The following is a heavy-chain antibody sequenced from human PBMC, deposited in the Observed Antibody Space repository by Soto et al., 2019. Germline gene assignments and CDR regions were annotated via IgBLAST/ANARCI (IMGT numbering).Heavy chain of an antibody. CDR3: ARVSAAGTRWFDS. Sequence: SETLSLTCTVSGGAISSGGYYWSWVRQLTGKGLEWIGYIDYRGTTFYNPSLKSRVSISRDTSKNHFSLEVNSVTAADTAVYYCARVSAAGTRWFDSWGLGTLVTVYS. CDR1: GGAISSGGYY. J-gene: IGHJ5*01. V-gene: IGHV4-31*03. D-gene: IGHD6-13*01. CDR2: IDYRGTT.